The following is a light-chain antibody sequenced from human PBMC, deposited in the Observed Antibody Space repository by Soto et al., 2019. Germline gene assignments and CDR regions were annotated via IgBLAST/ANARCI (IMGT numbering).Light chain of an antibody. CDR2: GAS. Sequence: EIVLTQSPGTLSLSGGERATLSCRASQSVSSSYLAWYQQKPGQAPRLLIYGASSRATGIPDRFSGSGSGTDFTLTISRLEPEDFAVYYCQQYGSSPGTFGQGTKVEIK. V-gene: IGKV3-20*01. J-gene: IGKJ1*01. CDR1: QSVSSSY. CDR3: QQYGSSPGT.